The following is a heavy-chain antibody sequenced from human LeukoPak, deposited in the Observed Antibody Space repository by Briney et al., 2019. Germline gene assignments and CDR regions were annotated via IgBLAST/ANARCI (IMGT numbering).Heavy chain of an antibody. D-gene: IGHD1-20*01. J-gene: IGHJ4*02. CDR1: GYTFTRYY. CDR2: INPSGGST. Sequence: ASAKVSCKASGYTFTRYYMHWVRQAPGQGLEWMGVINPSGGSTAYAQQFQGRVTMTRDTSTSTVYMELSSLRSEDTAVYYCARHSLIGTTPFDYWGQGTLVTVSS. CDR3: ARHSLIGTTPFDY. V-gene: IGHV1-46*01.